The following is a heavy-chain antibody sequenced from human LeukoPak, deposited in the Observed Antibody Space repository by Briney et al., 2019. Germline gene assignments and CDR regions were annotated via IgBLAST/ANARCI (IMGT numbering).Heavy chain of an antibody. CDR1: GVSISSYY. CDR3: ARHDGSSWYYAFDV. D-gene: IGHD6-13*01. V-gene: IGHV4-59*08. J-gene: IGHJ3*01. CDR2: LYYSGST. Sequence: SEALSLTCTVSGVSISSYYWSWLRQPPGKGLEWIGYLYYSGSTNYNPSLKSRVTISLDTSKNQFSLKLSSVTAADTAVYYCARHDGSSWYYAFDVWGQGTMVTVSS.